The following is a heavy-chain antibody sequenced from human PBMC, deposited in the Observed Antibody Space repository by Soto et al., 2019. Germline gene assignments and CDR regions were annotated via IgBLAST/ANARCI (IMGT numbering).Heavy chain of an antibody. D-gene: IGHD3-22*01. Sequence: QVHLQESGPGLVKPSGTLSLTCAVSGGSISSSNWWSWVRQPPGKGLEWIGKIYHSESTNFNPSLKSRVTMXXDKSKNQFSLKLXXVTXXXTAXYYCAGGYDSSSPFDYWGQGTLVTVSS. CDR1: GGSISSSNW. V-gene: IGHV4-4*02. CDR2: IYHSEST. CDR3: AGGYDSSSPFDY. J-gene: IGHJ4*02.